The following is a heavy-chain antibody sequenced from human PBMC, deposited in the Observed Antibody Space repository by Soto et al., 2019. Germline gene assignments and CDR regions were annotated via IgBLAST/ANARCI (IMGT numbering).Heavy chain of an antibody. J-gene: IGHJ6*02. Sequence: SETLSLTCAVYGGSFSGYYWSWIRQPPGKGLEWIGEINHSGSTNYNPSLKSRVTISVDTSKNQFSLKLSSVTAADTAVYYCARKRVVPAASYYYYYGMDVWGQGTTVTVS. D-gene: IGHD2-2*01. CDR2: INHSGST. CDR3: ARKRVVPAASYYYYYGMDV. V-gene: IGHV4-34*01. CDR1: GGSFSGYY.